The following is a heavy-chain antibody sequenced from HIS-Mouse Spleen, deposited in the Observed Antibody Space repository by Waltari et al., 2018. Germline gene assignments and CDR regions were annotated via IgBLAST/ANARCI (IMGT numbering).Heavy chain of an antibody. J-gene: IGHJ4*02. V-gene: IGHV1-2*02. D-gene: IGHD1-26*01. CDR1: GYTFPGYY. CDR2: CNPNSGGQ. Sequence: QVQLVQSGADVKKPGASVKVSCKASGYTFPGYYMHWVRQAPGQGLEWMGWCNPNSGGQNYAQKFQGRVTMTRETSISTADMELSRLRSDDTAVYYCARGPGIVGATDYWGQGTLVTVSS. CDR3: ARGPGIVGATDY.